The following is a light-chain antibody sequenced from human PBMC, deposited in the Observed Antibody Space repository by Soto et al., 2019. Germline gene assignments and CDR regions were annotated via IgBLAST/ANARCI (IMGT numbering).Light chain of an antibody. CDR3: QHYNSYSEA. J-gene: IGKJ1*01. V-gene: IGKV1-5*03. Sequence: DIQMTQSPSTLSGSLGDRVTITWRASQTISSWLAWYQQKPGKAPKLLIYKASTLKSGVPSRFSGSLYGTEFNLTISSLQTDDFATYYCQHYNSYSEAFGQGTKVDI. CDR1: QTISSW. CDR2: KAS.